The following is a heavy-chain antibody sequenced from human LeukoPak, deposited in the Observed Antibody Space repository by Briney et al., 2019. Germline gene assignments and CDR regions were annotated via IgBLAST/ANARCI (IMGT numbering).Heavy chain of an antibody. V-gene: IGHV1-8*01. D-gene: IGHD3-10*01. J-gene: IGHJ6*03. CDR3: ARTDVLLWFGELYHDYYYYMDV. Sequence: GASVKVSCKASGYTFTSYDINCVRQATGQGLEWMGWMNPNSGNTGYAQKFQGRVTMTRNTSISTAYIELSSLRSEDTAVYYCARTDVLLWFGELYHDYYYYMDVWGKGTTVTVSS. CDR1: GYTFTSYD. CDR2: MNPNSGNT.